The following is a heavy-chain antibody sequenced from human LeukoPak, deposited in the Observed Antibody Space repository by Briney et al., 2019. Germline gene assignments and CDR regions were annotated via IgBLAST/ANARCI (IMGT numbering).Heavy chain of an antibody. J-gene: IGHJ4*02. CDR3: ARGLYDYVWGSYRSLSFDY. CDR1: GGTISSYA. CDR2: IIPIFGTA. D-gene: IGHD3-16*02. Sequence: VASVKVSCKASGGTISSYAISWVRQAPGQGLEWMGGIIPIFGTANYAQKFQGRVTITTDESTSTAYMELSSLRSEDTAVYYCARGLYDYVWGSYRSLSFDYWGQGTLVTVSS. V-gene: IGHV1-69*05.